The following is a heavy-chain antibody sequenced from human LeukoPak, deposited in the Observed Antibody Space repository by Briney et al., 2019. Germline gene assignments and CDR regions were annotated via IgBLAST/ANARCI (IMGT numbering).Heavy chain of an antibody. V-gene: IGHV4-34*01. J-gene: IGHJ4*02. Sequence: SETLSLTGAVYGGSFSGYYWSWIRQPPGKGLEWIGEINHSGSTNYNPSLKSRVTISVDTSKNQFSLKLSSVTAADTAVYYCARGPRRYNWNDRGYYFDYWGQGTLVTVSS. CDR1: GGSFSGYY. CDR2: INHSGST. CDR3: ARGPRRYNWNDRGYYFDY. D-gene: IGHD1-1*01.